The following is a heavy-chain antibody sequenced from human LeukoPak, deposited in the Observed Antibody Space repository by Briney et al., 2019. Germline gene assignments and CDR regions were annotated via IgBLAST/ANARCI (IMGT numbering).Heavy chain of an antibody. CDR2: INPSGGST. CDR3: ARVHLLMTTVTSGDY. CDR1: GYTFTSYY. J-gene: IGHJ4*02. V-gene: IGHV1-46*01. D-gene: IGHD4-17*01. Sequence: GASVKISFKASGYTFTSYYMHWVRQAPGQGLEWMGIINPSGGSTSYAQKFQGRVTMTRDTSTSTVYMELRSLRSDDTAVYYCARVHLLMTTVTSGDYWGRGTLVTVSS.